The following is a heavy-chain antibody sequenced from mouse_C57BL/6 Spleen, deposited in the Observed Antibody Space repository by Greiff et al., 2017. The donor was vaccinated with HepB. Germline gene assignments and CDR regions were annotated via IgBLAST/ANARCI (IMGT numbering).Heavy chain of an antibody. CDR2: INPNNGGT. V-gene: IGHV1-26*01. D-gene: IGHD1-1*01. CDR1: GYTFTDYY. CDR3: ARGTTVVEGFDY. J-gene: IGHJ2*01. Sequence: VQLQQSGPELVKPGASVKISCKASGYTFTDYYMNWVKQSHGKSLEWIGDINPNNGGTSYNQKFKGKATLTVDKSSSTAYMELRSLTSEDSAVYYCARGTTVVEGFDYWGQGTTLTVSS.